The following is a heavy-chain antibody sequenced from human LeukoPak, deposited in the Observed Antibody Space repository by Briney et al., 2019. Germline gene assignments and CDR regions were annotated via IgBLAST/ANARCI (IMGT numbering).Heavy chain of an antibody. CDR3: SRDPNGDYVGAFDN. Sequence: PGGSLRLSCTASGFTFSHYAVTRVRQSPQKGLEWVSSITGSGGTIYYADSVKGRFTVSRDNSKNTLYLQMNSLRAEDTALYYCSRDPNGDYVGAFDNWGQGTMVTVSS. CDR1: GFTFSHYA. V-gene: IGHV3-23*01. D-gene: IGHD4-23*01. J-gene: IGHJ3*02. CDR2: ITGSGGTI.